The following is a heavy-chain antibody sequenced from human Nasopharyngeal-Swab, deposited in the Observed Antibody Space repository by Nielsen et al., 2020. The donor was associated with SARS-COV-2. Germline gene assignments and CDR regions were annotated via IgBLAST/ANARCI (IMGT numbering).Heavy chain of an antibody. Sequence: GSLRLSCAASGFAFNNYNFNWVRQAPGKGLEWVSSISSSSSYIYYADSVKGRFTISRDNAKNSLYLQMNSLRAEDTAVYYCARDGLDYDFWSAYFMDVWGQGTTVTVSS. V-gene: IGHV3-21*01. CDR3: ARDGLDYDFWSAYFMDV. D-gene: IGHD3-3*01. CDR1: GFAFNNYN. CDR2: ISSSSSYI. J-gene: IGHJ6*02.